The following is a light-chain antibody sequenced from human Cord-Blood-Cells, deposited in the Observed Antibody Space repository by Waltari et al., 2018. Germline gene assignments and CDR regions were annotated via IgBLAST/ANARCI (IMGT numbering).Light chain of an antibody. CDR1: SSDVGRYNL. CDR3: CSYAGSSTFE. Sequence: QSALTPPASVSGSPGQSITIPCTGNSSDVGRYNLVSWYQQHPGKAPKLMIYEGSKRPSGVSNRFSGSKSGNTASLTISGLQAEDEADYYCCSYAGSSTFEFGGGTKLTVL. J-gene: IGLJ2*01. V-gene: IGLV2-23*03. CDR2: EGS.